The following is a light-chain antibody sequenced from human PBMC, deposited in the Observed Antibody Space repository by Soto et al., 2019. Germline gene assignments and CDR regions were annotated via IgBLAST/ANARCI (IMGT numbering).Light chain of an antibody. CDR2: GDN. V-gene: IGLV1-44*01. CDR3: AAWDASLDVWL. CDR1: TSNIGRNT. Sequence: QLVLTQPPSASGTPGQRVTISCSGSTSNIGRNTVDWYQQFPGTAPNLLIYGDNQRPSGVSDRFSGSKSGTSASLAITGLQSEDEADYYCAAWDASLDVWLFGGGTQLTVL. J-gene: IGLJ3*02.